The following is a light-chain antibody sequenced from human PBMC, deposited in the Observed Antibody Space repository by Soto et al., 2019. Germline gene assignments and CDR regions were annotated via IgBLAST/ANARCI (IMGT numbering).Light chain of an antibody. CDR2: LNSDGSH. V-gene: IGLV4-69*01. CDR3: QTWGTGTWV. Sequence: QPVLTQSPSASASLGASVKLTCTLSSGHSSYAIAWHQQQPEKGPRYLMTLNSDGSHSKGDGIPDRFSGSSSGAKRYLTISSLQSEDEADYYCQTWGTGTWVFGGGTKLTVL. J-gene: IGLJ3*02. CDR1: SGHSSYA.